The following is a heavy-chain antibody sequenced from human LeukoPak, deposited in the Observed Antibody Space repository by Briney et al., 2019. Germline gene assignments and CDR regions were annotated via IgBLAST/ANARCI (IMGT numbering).Heavy chain of an antibody. CDR1: GASISSYY. J-gene: IGHJ4*02. CDR3: ARGATTFDY. CDR2: IYFSGNT. V-gene: IGHV4-59*08. D-gene: IGHD5-12*01. Sequence: SETRSLTCAVSGASISSYYWSWIRQPPGKGLEWIGYIYFSGNTNYNPSLKSRVTISVDTSKNQFSLKLTSVTAADTAVYYCARGATTFDYWGQGTLGTVSS.